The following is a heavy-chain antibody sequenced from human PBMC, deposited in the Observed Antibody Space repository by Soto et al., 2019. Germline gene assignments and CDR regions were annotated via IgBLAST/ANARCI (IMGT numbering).Heavy chain of an antibody. J-gene: IGHJ6*03. D-gene: IGHD4-17*01. CDR2: IYYSGST. Sequence: SETLSLTCTVSGGSISSGGYYWSWIRQHPGKGLEWIGYIYYSGSTYYNPSLKSRVTISVDTSKNQFSLKLSSVTAADTAVYYCARMTTYYYYYMHVWGQVITVTVS. CDR1: GGSISSGGYY. V-gene: IGHV4-31*03. CDR3: ARMTTYYYYYMHV.